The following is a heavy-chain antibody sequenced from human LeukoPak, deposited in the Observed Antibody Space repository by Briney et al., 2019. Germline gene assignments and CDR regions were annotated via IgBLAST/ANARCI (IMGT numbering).Heavy chain of an antibody. Sequence: SETLSLTCTASGGSISSYYWSWIRQPPGKGLEWIGYIYYSGSTNYNPSLKSRVTISVDTSKNQFSLKLSSVTAADTAVYYCARGVAYYYGSGSYTHLYYFDYWGQGTLVTVSS. CDR1: GGSISSYY. D-gene: IGHD3-10*01. J-gene: IGHJ4*02. CDR2: IYYSGST. CDR3: ARGVAYYYGSGSYTHLYYFDY. V-gene: IGHV4-59*01.